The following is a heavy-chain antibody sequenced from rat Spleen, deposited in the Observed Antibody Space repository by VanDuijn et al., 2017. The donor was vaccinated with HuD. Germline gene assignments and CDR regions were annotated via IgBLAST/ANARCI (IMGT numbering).Heavy chain of an antibody. V-gene: IGHV2-43*01. J-gene: IGHJ2*01. CDR3: ARNAKYYYDGSYYYVHFDY. CDR1: GFSLTDFH. Sequence: QVQLKESGPGLMQPSQTLSLTCTVSGFSLTDFHISWVRQSPGKGLEWVGVIWTGGNAAYTSLLKSRLSISRDTSKNQVLLKMNSLQTEDTAMYFCARNAKYYYDGSYYYVHFDYWGQGVMVTVSS. D-gene: IGHD1-12*02. CDR2: IWTGGNA.